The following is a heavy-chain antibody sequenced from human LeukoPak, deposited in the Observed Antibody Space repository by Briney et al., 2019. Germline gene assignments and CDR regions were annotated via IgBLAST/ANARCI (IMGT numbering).Heavy chain of an antibody. CDR1: GGSISSSSYY. CDR2: IYYSGST. D-gene: IGHD1-26*01. Sequence: KPSETLSLTCSVSGGSISSSSYYWGWIRQPPGKGLEWIESIYYSGSTYYNPSLKSRVTISVDTSKNQFSLKLSSVTAADTAVYYCARGGGSHRIPYYYYYYMDVWGKGTTVTVSS. V-gene: IGHV4-39*07. CDR3: ARGGGSHRIPYYYYYYMDV. J-gene: IGHJ6*03.